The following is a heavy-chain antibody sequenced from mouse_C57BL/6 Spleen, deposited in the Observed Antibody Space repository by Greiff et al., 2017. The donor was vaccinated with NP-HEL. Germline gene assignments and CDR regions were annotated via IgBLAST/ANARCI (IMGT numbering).Heavy chain of an antibody. CDR3: ARVGYGNPYAMDY. CDR2: ILPGSGST. V-gene: IGHV1-9*01. CDR1: GYTFTGYW. J-gene: IGHJ4*01. D-gene: IGHD2-10*02. Sequence: VQVVESGAELMKPGASVKLSCKATGYTFTGYWIEWVKQRPGHGLEWIGEILPGSGSTNYNEKIKGKATFTADTSSNTAYMQLSSLTTEDSAIYYCARVGYGNPYAMDYWGQGTSVTVSS.